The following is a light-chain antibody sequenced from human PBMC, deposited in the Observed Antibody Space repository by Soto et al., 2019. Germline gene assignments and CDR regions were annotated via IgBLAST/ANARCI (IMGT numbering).Light chain of an antibody. CDR2: DVN. Sequence: QAALTQPRSVSGSPGQSVTISCTGTGIDGGDYQHVSWYQQHPDRAPKLLISDVNKRPSGVPDRFSRSKSGNTASLTISGLQAGDEADYYCYSYAGSSTRFGSGTKVTVL. J-gene: IGLJ1*01. CDR3: YSYAGSSTR. CDR1: GIDGGDYQH. V-gene: IGLV2-11*01.